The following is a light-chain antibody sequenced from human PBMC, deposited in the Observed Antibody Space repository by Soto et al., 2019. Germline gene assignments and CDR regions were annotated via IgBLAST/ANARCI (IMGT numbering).Light chain of an antibody. V-gene: IGKV3-20*01. CDR2: SAP. J-gene: IGKJ1*01. Sequence: EIALTQSPGTLSLSPGERATLSCRASQSVSSSYLAWYQQKPGQAPRLLIYSAPSKAIGIPDRLSGSGSGKNFALTFSRLEPEDFAVYYCQQDGSSPPWTFGQGTKVEIK. CDR1: QSVSSSY. CDR3: QQDGSSPPWT.